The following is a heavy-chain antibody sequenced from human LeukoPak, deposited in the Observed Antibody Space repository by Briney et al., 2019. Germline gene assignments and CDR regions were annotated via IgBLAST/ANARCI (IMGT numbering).Heavy chain of an antibody. D-gene: IGHD3-22*01. V-gene: IGHV1-58*01. CDR3: ARWYDSSGYPLSDY. CDR1: GFTFSTSA. CDR2: IVVGSGNT. J-gene: IGHJ4*02. Sequence: SVKVSCKASGFTFSTSAVQWVRQARGQHLEWIGWIVVGSGNTNYAQKLQGRVTMTTDTSTSTAYMELRSLRSDDTAVYYCARWYDSSGYPLSDYWGQGTLVTVSS.